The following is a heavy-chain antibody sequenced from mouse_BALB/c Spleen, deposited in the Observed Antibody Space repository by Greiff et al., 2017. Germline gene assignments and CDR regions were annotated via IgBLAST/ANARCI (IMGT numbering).Heavy chain of an antibody. V-gene: IGHV6-6*02. Sequence: EVMLVESGGGLVQPGGSMKLSCVASGFTFSNYWMNWVRQSPEKGLEWVAEIRLKSNNYATHYAESVKGRFTISRDDSKSSVYLQMNNLRAEDTGIYYCTSPLPIYDGYRFAYWGQGTLVTVSA. CDR3: TSPLPIYDGYRFAY. J-gene: IGHJ3*01. CDR2: IRLKSNNYAT. D-gene: IGHD2-3*01. CDR1: GFTFSNYW.